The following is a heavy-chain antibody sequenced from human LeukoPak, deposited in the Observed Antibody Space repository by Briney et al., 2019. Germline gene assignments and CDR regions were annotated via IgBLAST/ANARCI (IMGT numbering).Heavy chain of an antibody. V-gene: IGHV4-34*01. J-gene: IGHJ5*02. CDR2: INHSGST. CDR1: GGSFSGYY. Sequence: SETLSLTCAVYGGSFSGYYWSWIRQPPGKRLEWIGEINHSGSTNYNPSLKSRVTISVDTSKNQFSLKLSSVTAADTAVYYCAVYSSSWYPRYNWFDPWGQGTLVTVSS. CDR3: AVYSSSWYPRYNWFDP. D-gene: IGHD6-13*01.